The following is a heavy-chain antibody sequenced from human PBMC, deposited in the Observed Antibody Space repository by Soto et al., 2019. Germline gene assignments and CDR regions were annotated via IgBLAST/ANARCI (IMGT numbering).Heavy chain of an antibody. Sequence: SETLSLTCTVSGGSISSGGYYWSWIRQPPGKGLEWIGYIYYSGSTNYNPSLKSRVTISVDTSKNQFSLKLSSVTAADTAVYYCARSRATHYDFWSGYSMKGYYYYGMDVWGQGTTVTISS. V-gene: IGHV4-61*08. CDR3: ARSRATHYDFWSGYSMKGYYYYGMDV. J-gene: IGHJ6*02. D-gene: IGHD3-3*01. CDR2: IYYSGST. CDR1: GGSISSGGYY.